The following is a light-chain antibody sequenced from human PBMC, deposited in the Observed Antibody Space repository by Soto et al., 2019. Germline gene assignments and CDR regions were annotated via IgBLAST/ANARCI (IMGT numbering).Light chain of an antibody. J-gene: IGKJ2*01. CDR3: QQYHSYPYT. V-gene: IGKV1-5*03. CDR1: QSIVNL. CDR2: KAS. Sequence: DIQMTQSPSTLSASVRGRVTISCRASQSIVNLLAWYQQKPGKAPKLLIYKASSLESGVPSRFSGSGSGTEFTLTISSLQPDDFATYYCQQYHSYPYTFGQGTKLEIK.